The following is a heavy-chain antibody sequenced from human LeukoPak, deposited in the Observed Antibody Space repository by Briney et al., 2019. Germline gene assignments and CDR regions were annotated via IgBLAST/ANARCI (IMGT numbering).Heavy chain of an antibody. CDR3: AHRMGGYFDY. CDR1: VFSLSASEVA. D-gene: IGHD1-26*01. V-gene: IGHV2-5*01. CDR2: IYWSDDI. J-gene: IGHJ4*02. Sequence: SGPTLVKPTQTLTLTCTFSVFSLSASEVAVVWILHPPGKALDWLAPIYWSDDIHYSASLRRRLTITKDTSKNQVVLTMTNMDRVDTATYYCAHRMGGYFDYWGQGSLVTVSS.